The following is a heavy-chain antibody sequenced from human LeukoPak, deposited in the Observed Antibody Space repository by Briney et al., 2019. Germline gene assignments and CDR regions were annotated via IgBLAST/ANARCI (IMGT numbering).Heavy chain of an antibody. CDR2: ISSSSSYI. CDR3: ARDGAGRASDAFDI. CDR1: GFTFSSYS. V-gene: IGHV3-21*01. Sequence: GGSLTLSCAASGFTFSSYSMNWVRQAPGKGLEWVSSISSSSSYIYYADSVKGRFTISRDNAKNSLYLQMNSLRAEDTAVYYCARDGAGRASDAFDIWGQGTMVTVSS. D-gene: IGHD1-26*01. J-gene: IGHJ3*02.